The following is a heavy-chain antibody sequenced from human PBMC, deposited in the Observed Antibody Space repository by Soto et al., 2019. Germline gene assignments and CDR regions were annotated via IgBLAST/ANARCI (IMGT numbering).Heavy chain of an antibody. Sequence: ASVKVSCRASGYTFSSYGSTWVRQARGQGLEWVGWISGDNGNTNYAQKLQDRVTMTIDTSTSTAYMEMRRLRSDDTAVYFCAREGIYGDSDYLGQGTLVTVSS. CDR3: AREGIYGDSDY. CDR1: GYTFSSYG. D-gene: IGHD4-17*01. CDR2: ISGDNGNT. J-gene: IGHJ4*02. V-gene: IGHV1-18*01.